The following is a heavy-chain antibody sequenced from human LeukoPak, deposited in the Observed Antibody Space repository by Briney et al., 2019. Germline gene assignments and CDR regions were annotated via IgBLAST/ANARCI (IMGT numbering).Heavy chain of an antibody. J-gene: IGHJ5*02. V-gene: IGHV3-7*01. CDR3: ARGAGTRYCSSTSCESRENWFDP. D-gene: IGHD2-2*01. Sequence: GGSLRLSCAASGFTFSSYSMNWVRQAPGKGLEWVANIKQDGSEKYYVDSVKGRFTISRDNAKNSLYLQMNSLRAEDTAVYYCARGAGTRYCSSTSCESRENWFDPWGQGTLVTVSP. CDR1: GFTFSSYS. CDR2: IKQDGSEK.